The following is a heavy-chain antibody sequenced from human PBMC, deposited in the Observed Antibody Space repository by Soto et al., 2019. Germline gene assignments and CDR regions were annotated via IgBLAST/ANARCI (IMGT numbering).Heavy chain of an antibody. V-gene: IGHV2-5*02. CDR2: IYWDDDK. J-gene: IGHJ4*02. CDR3: AHRILRTVFGLVTTTAIYFDF. CDR1: GFSLTTSVVG. Sequence: ITLNESGPPVVKPAETLTLTCTFSGFSLTTSVVGVGWIRQSPGKAPEWLALIYWDDDKRYSASLKSRLTITKDTSKTQVVLTMASVDPADTATYYCAHRILRTVFGLVTTTAIYFDFWGQGTLVVVSS. D-gene: IGHD3-3*01.